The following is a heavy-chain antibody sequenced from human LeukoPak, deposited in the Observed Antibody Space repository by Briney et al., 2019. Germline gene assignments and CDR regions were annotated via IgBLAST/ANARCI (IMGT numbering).Heavy chain of an antibody. CDR2: INPNSGGT. CDR3: ARGHHRSSTSNYYDSSGYNYMDV. CDR1: GYTFTGHY. Sequence: ASVKVSCKASGYTFTGHYMHWVRQAPGQGLEWMGWINPNSGGTNYAQKFQGRVTMTRDTSISTAYMELSRLRSDDTAVYYCARGHHRSSTSNYYDSSGYNYMDVWGKGTTVTVSS. V-gene: IGHV1-2*02. D-gene: IGHD3-22*01. J-gene: IGHJ6*03.